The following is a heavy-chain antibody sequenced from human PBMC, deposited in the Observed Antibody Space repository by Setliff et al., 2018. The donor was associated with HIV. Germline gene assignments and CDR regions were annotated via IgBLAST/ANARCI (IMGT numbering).Heavy chain of an antibody. D-gene: IGHD3-22*01. Sequence: SETLSLTCAVYRGSFTSYSWTWLRQPPGKGLEWIGEINHNANTYYSPSLKSRVTISVDTSKNQFSLKLNSVTAANTAVYYCARVRVYDFDSGSYYFQYYYYMDYWGEGTTVTVSS. CDR2: INHNANT. J-gene: IGHJ6*03. CDR3: ARVRVYDFDSGSYYFQYYYYMDY. CDR1: RGSFTSYS. V-gene: IGHV4-34*01.